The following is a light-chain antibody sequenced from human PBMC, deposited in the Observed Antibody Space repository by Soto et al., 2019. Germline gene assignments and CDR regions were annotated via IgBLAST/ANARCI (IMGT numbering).Light chain of an antibody. J-gene: IGLJ1*01. CDR3: FSYAGAGTFV. V-gene: IGLV2-23*02. Sequence: QSVLTQPPSVSGSPGQRITISCSGDSSNIGDHFVYWYQKVPETAPKLLIYEVNRRPSGVSDRLSGSKSANTASLTISGLQAEDEADYYCFSYAGAGTFVFGTGTKVTVL. CDR1: SSNIGDHF. CDR2: EVN.